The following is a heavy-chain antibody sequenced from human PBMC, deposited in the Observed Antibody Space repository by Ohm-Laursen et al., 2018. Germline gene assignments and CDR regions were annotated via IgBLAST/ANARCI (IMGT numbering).Heavy chain of an antibody. CDR3: ARAVDYDLLTGYYLRGNDWFDA. CDR1: GGSITSSNYY. Sequence: PSDTLSLTCTVSGGSITSSNYYWGWIRQPPGKGLEWIGSIYYSGSTYYNPSLKSRVTISVDTSKNQFSLKLSSVTAADTAVYYCARAVDYDLLTGYYLRGNDWFDAWGQGTLVTVSS. CDR2: IYYSGST. D-gene: IGHD3-9*01. J-gene: IGHJ5*02. V-gene: IGHV4-39*01.